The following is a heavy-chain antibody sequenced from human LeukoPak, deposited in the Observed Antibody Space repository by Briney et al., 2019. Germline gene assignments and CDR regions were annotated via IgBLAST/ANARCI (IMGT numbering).Heavy chain of an antibody. V-gene: IGHV1-69*04. CDR2: IIPILGIA. Sequence: SVKVSCKASGGTFSSYAISWVRPAPGQGLEWMGRIIPILGIANYAQKFQGRVTITADKSTSTAYMELSSLRSEDTAVYYCAREKWRYRGSARGYFDYWGQGTLVTVSS. CDR1: GGTFSSYA. D-gene: IGHD5-12*01. J-gene: IGHJ4*02. CDR3: AREKWRYRGSARGYFDY.